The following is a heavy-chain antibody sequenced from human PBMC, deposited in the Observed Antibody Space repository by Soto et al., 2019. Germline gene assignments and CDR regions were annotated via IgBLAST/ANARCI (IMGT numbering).Heavy chain of an antibody. CDR1: GFTFSSYS. J-gene: IGHJ4*02. CDR2: ISSSSSYI. V-gene: IGHV3-21*01. Sequence: PGGSLRLSCAASGFTFSSYSMNWVRQAPGKGLEWVSSISSSSSYIYYADSVKGRFTISRDNAKNSLYLQMNSLRAEDTAVYYCARGPPFYDSSGYYYDTDYWGQGTLVTVSS. CDR3: ARGPPFYDSSGYYYDTDY. D-gene: IGHD3-22*01.